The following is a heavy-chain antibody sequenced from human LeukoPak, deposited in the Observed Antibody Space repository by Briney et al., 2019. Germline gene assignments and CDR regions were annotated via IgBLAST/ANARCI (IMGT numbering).Heavy chain of an antibody. V-gene: IGHV1-2*02. CDR1: GYTFTGYY. CDR3: ARAPMIVVVFPPRLDF. D-gene: IGHD3-22*01. CDR2: INPNTGGT. J-gene: IGHJ1*01. Sequence: GASVKVSCKTSGYTFTGYYMHWVRQAPGQGLEWMGWINPNTGGTNYAQKFQGRVTMTSDTSISTAYMELSSLKSDDTAMYYCARAPMIVVVFPPRLDFWGQGASVTVSS.